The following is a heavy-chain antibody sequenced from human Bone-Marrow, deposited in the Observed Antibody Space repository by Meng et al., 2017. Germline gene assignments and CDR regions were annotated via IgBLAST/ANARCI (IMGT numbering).Heavy chain of an antibody. D-gene: IGHD6-25*01. J-gene: IGHJ4*02. CDR1: RYTCPDYY. CDR2: INPKSGDT. Sequence: QVQLVPSGAEVKKPGASVKGSCKPSRYTCPDYYIHWVRRAPGQGLEWMGRINPKSGDTHYAQKFQARVTMTGDTSISTAYMELSGLRSDDTAMYYCARDEDISAAGKLFGDYWGQGTLVTVSS. V-gene: IGHV1-2*06. CDR3: ARDEDISAAGKLFGDY.